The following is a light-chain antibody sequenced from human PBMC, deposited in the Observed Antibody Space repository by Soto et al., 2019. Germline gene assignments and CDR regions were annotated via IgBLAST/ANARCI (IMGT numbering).Light chain of an antibody. J-gene: IGKJ4*01. Sequence: EIVLTQSPGTLSLSPGDRVTLSCRASESVSSTYLAWYQQKPGQAPRLLIYGASSRASGIPDRFSGSGSGTDFTLTISRLEPEDFAVYYCQQYGSSPPDTFGGGTKVDIK. CDR2: GAS. CDR3: QQYGSSPPDT. V-gene: IGKV3-20*01. CDR1: ESVSSTY.